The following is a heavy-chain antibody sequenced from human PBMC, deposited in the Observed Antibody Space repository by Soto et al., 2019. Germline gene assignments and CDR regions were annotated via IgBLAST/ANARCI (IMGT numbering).Heavy chain of an antibody. CDR1: GFTFSSYG. D-gene: IGHD3-22*01. J-gene: IGHJ4*02. Sequence: GGSLRLSCAASGFTFSSYGMHWVRQAPGKGLEWVAVIWYDGSNKYYADSVKGRFTISRDNSKNTLYLQMNSLRAEDTAVYYCARDPLYYYDSSGYYPFDYWGQGTLVTVSS. CDR2: IWYDGSNK. V-gene: IGHV3-33*01. CDR3: ARDPLYYYDSSGYYPFDY.